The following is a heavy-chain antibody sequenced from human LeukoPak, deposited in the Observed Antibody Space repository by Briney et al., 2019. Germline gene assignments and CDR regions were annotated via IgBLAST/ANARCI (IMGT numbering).Heavy chain of an antibody. CDR3: AKDRIAAAGNYYYYGMDV. CDR2: ISGDGGST. Sequence: PGGSLRLSCAASGFTFDDYAMHWVRQAPGKGLEWVSLISGDGGSTYYADSVKGRFTISRDNSKNPLYLQMSSLRTEDTALYYCAKDRIAAAGNYYYYGMDVWGQGTTVTVSS. D-gene: IGHD6-13*01. V-gene: IGHV3-43*02. J-gene: IGHJ6*02. CDR1: GFTFDDYA.